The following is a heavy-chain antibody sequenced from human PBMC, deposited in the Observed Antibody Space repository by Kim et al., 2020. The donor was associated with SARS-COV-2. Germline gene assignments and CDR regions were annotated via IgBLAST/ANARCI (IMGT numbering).Heavy chain of an antibody. Sequence: GGSLRLSCAASGFTFSSYAMHWVRQAPGKGLEWVAVISYDGSNKYYADSVKGRFTISRDNSKNTLYLQMNSLRAEDTAVYYCARTFEPGVVVPAASYFFSYYYYGMDVLGHETTVTVAS. V-gene: IGHV3-30*04. CDR1: GFTFSSYA. CDR3: ARTFEPGVVVPAASYFFSYYYYGMDV. CDR2: ISYDGSNK. D-gene: IGHD2-2*01. J-gene: IGHJ6*02.